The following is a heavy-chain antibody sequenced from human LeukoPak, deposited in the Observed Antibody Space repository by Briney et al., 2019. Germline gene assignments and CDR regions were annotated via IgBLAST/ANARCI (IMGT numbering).Heavy chain of an antibody. CDR1: GFTFSSYA. D-gene: IGHD2-15*01. Sequence: SLRLSCAASGFTFSSYAMHWVRQAPGKGLEWVAVISYDGSTKYYADSVKGQFTISRDNSKNTLYLQMNSLRAEDTAVYYCARDRARYCSGGSCHTFYYYGMDVWGQGTTVTVSS. V-gene: IGHV3-30-3*01. CDR3: ARDRARYCSGGSCHTFYYYGMDV. J-gene: IGHJ6*02. CDR2: ISYDGSTK.